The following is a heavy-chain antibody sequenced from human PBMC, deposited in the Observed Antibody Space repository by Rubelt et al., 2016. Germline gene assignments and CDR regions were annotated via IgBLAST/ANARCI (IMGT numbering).Heavy chain of an antibody. CDR3: ARMGHYDTSGYYGYVQD. D-gene: IGHD3-22*01. Sequence: GGSLRLSCAASGFTFNSHGMHWVRQAPGKGLEWVAFIRYDGSNKYYPNSVKGRFTIARDNSKNTLYLQMDSLRAEDTAVYYCARMGHYDTSGYYGYVQDWGQGTLVTVSS. CDR1: GFTFNSHG. V-gene: IGHV3-30*02. J-gene: IGHJ1*01. CDR2: IRYDGSNK.